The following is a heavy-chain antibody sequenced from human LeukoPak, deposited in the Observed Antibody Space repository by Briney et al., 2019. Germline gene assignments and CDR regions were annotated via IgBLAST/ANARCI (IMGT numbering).Heavy chain of an antibody. Sequence: GGSLRLSCAASGFTFSSYNMNWVRQAPGKGLEWVSYISSSSSYIYYADSVKGRFTISRDNAKNSLYLQMNSLRAEDTAVYYCASFVVVPAANEDSYYFDYWGQGTLVTVSS. J-gene: IGHJ4*02. CDR3: ASFVVVPAANEDSYYFDY. D-gene: IGHD2-2*01. CDR2: ISSSSSYI. CDR1: GFTFSSYN. V-gene: IGHV3-21*05.